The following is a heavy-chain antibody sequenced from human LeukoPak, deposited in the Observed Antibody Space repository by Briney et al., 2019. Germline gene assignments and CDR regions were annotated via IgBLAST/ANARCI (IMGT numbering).Heavy chain of an antibody. CDR1: GFTFSSYG. Sequence: GRSLRLSCAASGFTFSSYGMHWVRQAPGKGLEWVAVVSYDGSNKHYADSVKGRFTISRDNSKNTLYLQMNSLRPEDTAVYYCAKDGYSSGWSVYYYYYGMDVWGQGTTVTVSS. J-gene: IGHJ6*02. CDR3: AKDGYSSGWSVYYYYYGMDV. V-gene: IGHV3-30*18. D-gene: IGHD6-19*01. CDR2: VSYDGSNK.